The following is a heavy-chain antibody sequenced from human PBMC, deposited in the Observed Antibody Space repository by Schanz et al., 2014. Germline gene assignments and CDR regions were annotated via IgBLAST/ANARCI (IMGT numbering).Heavy chain of an antibody. D-gene: IGHD3-22*01. Sequence: VQLVESGGGVVQPGGSLRLSCAASGFTFGSYGMSWVRQGPGKGLEWVSSISHSGGSKYYADSVKGRFTISRDNSKNTLYLQMNSLRAEDTAVYYCAKDPSHGDYDYYFDYWGQGTLVTVSS. J-gene: IGHJ4*02. CDR1: GFTFGSYG. V-gene: IGHV3-23*04. CDR3: AKDPSHGDYDYYFDY. CDR2: ISHSGGSK.